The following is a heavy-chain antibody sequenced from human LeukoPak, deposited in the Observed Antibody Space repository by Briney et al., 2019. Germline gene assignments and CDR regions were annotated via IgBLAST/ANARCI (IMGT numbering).Heavy chain of an antibody. V-gene: IGHV4-39*01. Sequence: PSETLSLTCTVSGGSISSSSYYWGWIRQPPGKGLEWIGSIYYSGSTNYNPSLKSRVTISVDTSKNQFSLKLSSVTAADTAVYYCARQNIHYYDSSGYPRLLYYYYYMDVWGKGTTVTISS. J-gene: IGHJ6*03. CDR2: IYYSGST. CDR1: GGSISSSSYY. CDR3: ARQNIHYYDSSGYPRLLYYYYYMDV. D-gene: IGHD3-22*01.